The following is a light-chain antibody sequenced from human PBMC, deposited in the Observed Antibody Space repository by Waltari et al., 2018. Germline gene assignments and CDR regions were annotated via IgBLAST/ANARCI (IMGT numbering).Light chain of an antibody. J-gene: IGKJ2*01. V-gene: IGKV2-30*02. CDR1: QSLVHSDGNTY. Sequence: DVVMTQSPLSLPVTLGQPASISCNSTQSLVHSDGNTYLNWFPQRPGQSPRRLIYKVSNRDFGVPDRFSGSGSGPDFTLKISRVEAGDVGAVYYCMQATQWPYTFGQGTKL. CDR3: MQATQWPYT. CDR2: KVS.